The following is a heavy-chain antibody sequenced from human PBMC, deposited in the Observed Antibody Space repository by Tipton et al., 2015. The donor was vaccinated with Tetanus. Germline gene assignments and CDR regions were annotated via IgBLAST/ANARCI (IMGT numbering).Heavy chain of an antibody. V-gene: IGHV4-59*13. D-gene: IGHD1-26*01. CDR1: GGSISSYY. CDR2: FFYSGST. CDR3: ARGDGHHYYYHMDV. J-gene: IGHJ6*04. Sequence: TLSLTCTVSGGSISSYYWSWIRQPPGKGLEWIGYFFYSGSTNYNPPLKSRVSMAVGTSKNQFSLQLRSVTAADTAVYYCARGDGHHYYYHMDVWGRGTTVTVSS.